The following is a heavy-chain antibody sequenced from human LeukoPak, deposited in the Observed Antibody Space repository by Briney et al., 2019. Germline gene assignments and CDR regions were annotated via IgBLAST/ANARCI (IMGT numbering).Heavy chain of an antibody. CDR1: GFTFSSYS. CDR2: ISSSSSSI. Sequence: GGSLRLSCAASGFTFSSYSMNWVRQAPGKGLEWVSYISSSSSSIYYADSVKGRFTISRDNAKNSLFLQMNSLRAEDTAVYYCARVDYYGSGSPLKMDVWGQGTTVTVSS. CDR3: ARVDYYGSGSPLKMDV. J-gene: IGHJ6*02. V-gene: IGHV3-48*04. D-gene: IGHD3-10*01.